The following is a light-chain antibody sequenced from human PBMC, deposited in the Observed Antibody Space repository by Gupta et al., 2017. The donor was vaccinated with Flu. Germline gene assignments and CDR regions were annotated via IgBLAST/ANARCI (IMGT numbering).Light chain of an antibody. CDR1: SSDVGGDNY. J-gene: IGLJ2*01. Sequence: TISCTGTSSDVGGDNYVSWYQQHPDKAPKLMIYDVSKRPAGVSNRFSGSKSGNTASLTISGLQDEDEADYYCNSDTSSNAVVFGGGTKLTVL. V-gene: IGLV2-14*04. CDR3: NSDTSSNAVV. CDR2: DVS.